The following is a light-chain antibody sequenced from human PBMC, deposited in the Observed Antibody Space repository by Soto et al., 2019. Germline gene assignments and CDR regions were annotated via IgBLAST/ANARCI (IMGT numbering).Light chain of an antibody. CDR1: QSVSSN. CDR3: QQYNNWPPWT. CDR2: GAS. V-gene: IGKV3-15*01. Sequence: EIVMTQSPATLSVSPGERATLSCRASQSVSSNLAWYQQKPGQAPRLLIYGASTRATGIPARFSGSGSGTEFTLTISSLQSVDFAVYYCQQYNNWPPWTLGQGTKVEIK. J-gene: IGKJ1*01.